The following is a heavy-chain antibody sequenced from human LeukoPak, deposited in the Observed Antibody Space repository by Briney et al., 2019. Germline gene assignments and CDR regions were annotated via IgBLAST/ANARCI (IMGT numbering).Heavy chain of an antibody. J-gene: IGHJ4*02. V-gene: IGHV1-69*13. D-gene: IGHD1-26*01. CDR3: ARVRELLLDY. CDR2: IIPIFGTA. CDR1: GYTFTSYG. Sequence: SVKVSCKASGYTFTSYGISWVRQAPGQGLEWMGGIIPIFGTANYAQKFQGRVTITADESTSTAYMELSSLRSEDTAVYYCARVRELLLDYWGQGTLVTVSS.